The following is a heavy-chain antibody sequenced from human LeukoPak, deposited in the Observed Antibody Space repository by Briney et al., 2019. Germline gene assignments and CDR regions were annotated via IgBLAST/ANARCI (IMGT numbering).Heavy chain of an antibody. CDR2: INPSGGST. D-gene: IGHD5-12*01. CDR3: ASSDGYNWDAHHH. J-gene: IGHJ5*02. Sequence: ASAKVSCKASGYTFTSYYMHWVRQAPGQGLEWMGIINPSGGSTSYAQKFQGRVTMTRDTSTSTVYMELSSLRSEDTAVYYCASSDGYNWDAHHHWGQGTLVTVSS. V-gene: IGHV1-46*01. CDR1: GYTFTSYY.